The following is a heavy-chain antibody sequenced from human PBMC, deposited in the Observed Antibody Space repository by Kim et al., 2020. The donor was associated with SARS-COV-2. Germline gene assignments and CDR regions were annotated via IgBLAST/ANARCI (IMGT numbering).Heavy chain of an antibody. V-gene: IGHV3-73*01. J-gene: IGHJ4*02. CDR2: ANSYAT. D-gene: IGHD6-13*01. Sequence: ANSYATAYAASVKGRFTISRDDSKNTAYLQMNSLKTEDTAVYYCAAGPDYWGQGTLVTVSS. CDR3: AAGPDY.